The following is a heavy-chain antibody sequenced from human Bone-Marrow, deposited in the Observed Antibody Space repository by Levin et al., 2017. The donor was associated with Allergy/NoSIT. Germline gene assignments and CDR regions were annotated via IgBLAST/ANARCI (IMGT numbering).Heavy chain of an antibody. CDR3: ARDAVAERSSGNYANDAFDI. CDR2: INGASTFI. CDR1: GFSFNTYR. D-gene: IGHD3-10*01. Sequence: PGGSLRLSCVASGFSFNTYRMNWVRQAPGKGLEWVSNINGASTFIYYADSVKGRFTISRDNARNSLYLQMNSLRAEDTAVYYCARDAVAERSSGNYANDAFDIWGQGIMVTVSS. J-gene: IGHJ3*02. V-gene: IGHV3-48*01.